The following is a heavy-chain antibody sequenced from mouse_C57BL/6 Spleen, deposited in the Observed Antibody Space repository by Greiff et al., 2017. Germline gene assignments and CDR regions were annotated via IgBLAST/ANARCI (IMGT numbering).Heavy chain of an antibody. J-gene: IGHJ4*01. Sequence: EVQRVESGPGLVKPSPSLSLTCSVTGYSITSGYYWNWIRQFPGNKLEWMGYISYDGSNNYNPTLKNRISSTRDTSKNQFFLKLNSVTTEDTATFYCARIDWGAMDYWGQGTSVTVSS. V-gene: IGHV3-6*01. CDR2: ISYDGSN. CDR1: GYSITSGYY. CDR3: ARIDWGAMDY. D-gene: IGHD2-4*01.